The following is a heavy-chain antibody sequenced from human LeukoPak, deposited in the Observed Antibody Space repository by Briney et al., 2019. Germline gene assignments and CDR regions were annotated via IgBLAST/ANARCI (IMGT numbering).Heavy chain of an antibody. CDR2: ISWNSGSI. V-gene: IGHV3-9*01. CDR3: AKGSYDSSGYYLATHIDY. D-gene: IGHD3-22*01. CDR1: GFTFDDYA. Sequence: PGRSLRLSCAASGFTFDDYAMHWVRHAPGKGLEWVSGISWNSGSIGYADSVKGRFTISRDNAKNSLYLQMNSLRAEDTALYYCAKGSYDSSGYYLATHIDYWGQGTLVTVSS. J-gene: IGHJ4*02.